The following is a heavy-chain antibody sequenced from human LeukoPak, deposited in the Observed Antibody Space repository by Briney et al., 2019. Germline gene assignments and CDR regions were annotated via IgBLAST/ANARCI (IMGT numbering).Heavy chain of an antibody. CDR1: GGSIRSSYYY. Sequence: SETLSLTCTVSGGSIRSSYYYWGWIRQPPGKGLEWIGSIYDSGSTNYNPSLKSRVTISVDTSKDQFSLKLSSVTAADTAVYYCARQYCSGGSCYLSGAFDIWGQGTMVTVSS. CDR3: ARQYCSGGSCYLSGAFDI. J-gene: IGHJ3*02. V-gene: IGHV4-39*07. CDR2: IYDSGST. D-gene: IGHD2-15*01.